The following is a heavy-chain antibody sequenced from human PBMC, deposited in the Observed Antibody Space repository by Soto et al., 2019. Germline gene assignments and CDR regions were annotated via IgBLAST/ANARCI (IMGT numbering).Heavy chain of an antibody. V-gene: IGHV3-23*01. Sequence: GGSLRLSCTASGFTFSSYAMSWVRQAPGKGLKWVSTISAGGGSTDYADSVKGRFTISRDNSKSTLYLQMNSLRAEDTAVYYCAKGAYGSGKNYFDYWGQGTLVTVSS. D-gene: IGHD3-10*01. CDR1: GFTFSSYA. CDR2: ISAGGGST. J-gene: IGHJ4*02. CDR3: AKGAYGSGKNYFDY.